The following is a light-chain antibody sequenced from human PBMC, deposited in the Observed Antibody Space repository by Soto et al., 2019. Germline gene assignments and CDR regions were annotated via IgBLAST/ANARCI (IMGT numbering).Light chain of an antibody. CDR3: QHYGTSPLT. V-gene: IGKV3-20*01. CDR1: QSVNNN. CDR2: GAS. J-gene: IGKJ1*01. Sequence: LSVSPGERATLSCRASQSVNNNLAWYQQKRGQAPRLLIYGASTRATGIPDRFSGSGSGTDFTLTISRLEPEDFAVYFCQHYGTSPLTFGQGTKV.